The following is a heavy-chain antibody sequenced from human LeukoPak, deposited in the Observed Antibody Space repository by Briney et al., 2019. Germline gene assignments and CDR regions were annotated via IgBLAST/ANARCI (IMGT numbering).Heavy chain of an antibody. CDR3: ATIAVAGYYFDY. J-gene: IGHJ4*02. D-gene: IGHD6-19*01. Sequence: SETLSLTCTVSGGSLSSSSYYWGWIRQPPVKGLEWIGSIYYSGSTYYNPSLKSRVTISVDTSKNQFSLKLSSVTAADTAVYYCATIAVAGYYFDYWGQGTLVTVSS. CDR1: GGSLSSSSYY. CDR2: IYYSGST. V-gene: IGHV4-39*07.